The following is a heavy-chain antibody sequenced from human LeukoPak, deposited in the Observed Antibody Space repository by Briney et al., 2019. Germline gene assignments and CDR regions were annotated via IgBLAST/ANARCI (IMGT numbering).Heavy chain of an antibody. CDR1: GFTFSSYS. V-gene: IGHV3-21*01. Sequence: PGGSLRLSCAASGFTFSSYSMNWVRQAPGKGLEWVSSISSSSSYIYYADSVKGRFTISRDNAKNSLYLRMNSLRAEDTAVYYCARADYYDSSGYYYYYYMDVWGKGTTVTVSS. CDR2: ISSSSSYI. J-gene: IGHJ6*03. D-gene: IGHD3-22*01. CDR3: ARADYYDSSGYYYYYYMDV.